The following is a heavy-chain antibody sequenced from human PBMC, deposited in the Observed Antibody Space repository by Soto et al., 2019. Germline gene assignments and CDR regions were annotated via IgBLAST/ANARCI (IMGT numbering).Heavy chain of an antibody. CDR3: AKREGYSSSWYLRGTEFDY. D-gene: IGHD6-13*01. CDR1: GFTFSSYA. Sequence: EVQLLESGGGLGQPGGSLRLSCAASGFTFSSYAMSGVRQAPGKGLEWVSAISGSGGSTYYADSVKGRFTISRDNSKNTLYLQMNSLRAEDTAVYYCAKREGYSSSWYLRGTEFDYCGQGTLVTVSS. V-gene: IGHV3-23*01. J-gene: IGHJ4*02. CDR2: ISGSGGST.